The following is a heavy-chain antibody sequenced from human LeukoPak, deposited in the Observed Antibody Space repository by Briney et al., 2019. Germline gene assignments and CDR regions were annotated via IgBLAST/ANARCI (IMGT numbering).Heavy chain of an antibody. CDR2: IESNGLT. J-gene: IGHJ5*01. CDR3: ARAATYFYGSVTYDWFES. V-gene: IGHV3-74*01. CDR1: GFTFSSYW. D-gene: IGHD3-10*01. Sequence: GGSLRLSCAASGFTFSSYWMHWVRQIPGKGLMWAPRIESNGLTLYADSVRDRFTISRDNGKNTIYLQMSNLRVDDTAIYYCARAATYFYGSVTYDWFESWGQGTLVTVSS.